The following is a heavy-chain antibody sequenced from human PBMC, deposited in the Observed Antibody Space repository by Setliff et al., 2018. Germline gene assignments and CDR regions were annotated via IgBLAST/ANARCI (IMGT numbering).Heavy chain of an antibody. J-gene: IGHJ3*02. CDR3: ARSNRFTIFGGGLPFDI. D-gene: IGHD3-3*01. CDR1: GYTFTTYG. V-gene: IGHV1-18*04. Sequence: ASVKVSCKTSGYTFTTYGISWVRQAPGQGLEWMGWISAYNGATNSAQKLQGRVTLTTETSTDTAYMEVRSLTTDDTAVYYCARSNRFTIFGGGLPFDIWGQGTMVTVSS. CDR2: ISAYNGAT.